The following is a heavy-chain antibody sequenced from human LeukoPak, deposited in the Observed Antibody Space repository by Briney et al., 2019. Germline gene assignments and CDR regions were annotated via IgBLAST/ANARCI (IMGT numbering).Heavy chain of an antibody. Sequence: SETLPLTCPVSAGATSSDYWSWIWQPPGQGLEWIGYIYYGGSTNYNPSLKSRVTISVDTSNNQFSLRLSSVSAADTAVYYCARGIAARPADYWGQGTLVTVSS. D-gene: IGHD6-6*01. CDR2: IYYGGST. J-gene: IGHJ4*02. V-gene: IGHV4-59*01. CDR3: ARGIAARPADY. CDR1: AGATSSDY.